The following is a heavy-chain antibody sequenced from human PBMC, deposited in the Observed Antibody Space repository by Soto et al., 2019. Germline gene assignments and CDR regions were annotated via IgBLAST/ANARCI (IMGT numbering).Heavy chain of an antibody. CDR1: GGSFSPNY. CDR3: XXXXXXXXSLDP. CDR2: IYYVGTT. V-gene: IGHV4-59*01. D-gene: IGHD6-6*01. Sequence: QVQLQESGPGLVKSSETLSLTCTVSGGSFSPNYWAWIRQPPGKGLEWIGYIYYVGTTSYNPSLXXXXXXXXXXXXXXXXXXXXXXXXXXXXXXXXXXXXXXXXSLDPWGQGTVVTVSS. J-gene: IGHJ5*02.